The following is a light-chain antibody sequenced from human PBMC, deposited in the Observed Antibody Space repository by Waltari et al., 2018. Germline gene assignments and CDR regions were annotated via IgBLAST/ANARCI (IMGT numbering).Light chain of an antibody. V-gene: IGKV1-6*01. CDR2: AAS. CDR1: QGIRND. CDR3: LQDYIYPWT. J-gene: IGKJ1*01. Sequence: AIQMTQSPSSLSASVGDRVTITCRASQGIRNDVGWYQQKPGKAPKLLIYAASRLQSGVPSRFSGTGSGTDFTLTISSLQPEDFATYYCLQDYIYPWTFGQGTKVEIK.